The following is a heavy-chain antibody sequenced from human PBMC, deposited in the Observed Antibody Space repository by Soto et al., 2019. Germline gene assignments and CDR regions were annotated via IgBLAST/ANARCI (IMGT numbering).Heavy chain of an antibody. J-gene: IGHJ4*02. D-gene: IGHD6-13*01. CDR1: GFPFSNYE. Sequence: EVQLVESGGGLVQPGGSLRLSCAASGFPFSNYEMNWVRQAPGKGLEWVAYISSGGSTVHYADSVRGRFTVSRDNARNSLYLQMNTLRVDDTALYFFARDRAAGGYWGQGTLVTVSS. CDR2: ISSGGSTV. CDR3: ARDRAAGGY. V-gene: IGHV3-48*03.